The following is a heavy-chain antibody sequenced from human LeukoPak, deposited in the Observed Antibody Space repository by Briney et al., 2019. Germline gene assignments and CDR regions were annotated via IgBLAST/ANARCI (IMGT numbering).Heavy chain of an antibody. D-gene: IGHD6-19*01. CDR2: ISSNGGST. CDR3: ARSGMYSSDWYWDYYYYMDV. V-gene: IGHV3-64*01. CDR1: GFTFSSYA. J-gene: IGHJ6*03. Sequence: GGSLRLSCAASGFTFSSYAMHWVRQAPGKGLEYVSAISSNGGSTYYANSVKGRFTISRDNSKNTLYLQTGSLRAEDMAVYYCARSGMYSSDWYWDYYYYMDVWGKGTTVTVSS.